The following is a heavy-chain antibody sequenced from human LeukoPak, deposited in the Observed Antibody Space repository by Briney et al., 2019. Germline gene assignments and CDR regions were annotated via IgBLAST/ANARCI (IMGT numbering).Heavy chain of an antibody. Sequence: SVKVSCKASGGTFSSYAISWVRQAPGQGLEWMGRIIPTFGIANYAQKFQGRVTITADKSTSTAYMELSSLRSEDTTVYYCARGQSGGYSYGSGYFDYWGQGTLVTVFS. CDR3: ARGQSGGYSYGSGYFDY. D-gene: IGHD5-18*01. J-gene: IGHJ4*02. CDR2: IIPTFGIA. CDR1: GGTFSSYA. V-gene: IGHV1-69*04.